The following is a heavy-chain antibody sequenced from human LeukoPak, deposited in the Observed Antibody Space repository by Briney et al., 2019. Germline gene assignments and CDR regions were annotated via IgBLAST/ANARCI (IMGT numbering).Heavy chain of an antibody. Sequence: PGGSLRLSCAASGISFSRYWMHWVRQAPGKGLVWVSRMNSDGSSTNYADSVKGRFTISRDNAKNTLYLQMYSLRAEDTAVYYCARAKYSYDLDPWGQGTLVTVSS. J-gene: IGHJ5*02. CDR3: ARAKYSYDLDP. CDR2: MNSDGSST. D-gene: IGHD5-18*01. V-gene: IGHV3-74*01. CDR1: GISFSRYW.